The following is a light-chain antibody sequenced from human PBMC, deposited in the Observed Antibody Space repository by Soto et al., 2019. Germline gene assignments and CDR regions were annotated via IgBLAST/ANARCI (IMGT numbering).Light chain of an antibody. CDR3: QQYGRSPTWT. V-gene: IGKV3-20*01. J-gene: IGKJ1*01. CDR1: HSVSSY. Sequence: EIVLTQSPVTLSLSPGERATLSCRASHSVSSYLAWYQQKPGQAPRLLIYDASNRAADIPARFSASGSGTDFTLTISRLEPEDFAMYYCQQYGRSPTWTFGQGTKVDIK. CDR2: DAS.